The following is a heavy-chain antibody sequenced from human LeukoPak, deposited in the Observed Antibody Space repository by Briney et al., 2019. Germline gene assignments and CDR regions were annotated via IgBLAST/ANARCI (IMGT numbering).Heavy chain of an antibody. CDR1: GGSFSGYY. CDR2: INHSGST. Sequence: SETLSLTCAVYGGSFSGYYWSWIRQPPGKGLEWIGEINHSGSTNYNPSLKSRVTISVDTSKNQFSLKLSSVTAEDTAVYYCAREAGDSSGWYNWFDPWGQGTLVTVSS. J-gene: IGHJ5*02. D-gene: IGHD6-19*01. V-gene: IGHV4-34*01. CDR3: AREAGDSSGWYNWFDP.